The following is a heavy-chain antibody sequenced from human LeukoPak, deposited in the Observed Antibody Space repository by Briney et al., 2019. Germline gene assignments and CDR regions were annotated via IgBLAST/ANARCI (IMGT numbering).Heavy chain of an antibody. Sequence: PSETLSLTCTVFDGSISSYYWSWIRQPPGKGLEWIGYIYYSGSTNYNPSLKSRVTISVDTSKNQFSLKLSSVTAADTAVYYCARADYQPLLNFDYWGQGTLVTVSS. CDR3: ARADYQPLLNFDY. D-gene: IGHD2-2*01. CDR2: IYYSGST. CDR1: DGSISSYY. V-gene: IGHV4-59*01. J-gene: IGHJ4*02.